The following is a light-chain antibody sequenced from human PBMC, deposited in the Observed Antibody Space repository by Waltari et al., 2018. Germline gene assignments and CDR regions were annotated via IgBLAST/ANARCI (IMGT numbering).Light chain of an antibody. J-gene: IGKJ2*01. CDR1: QSIGSN. CDR3: QQYNNWPPYT. Sequence: IVMTQSPVTLSVSPGERATLSCRASQSIGSNLAWYQQKRGRAPRLLIYDASTRATDIPARFSGSGSGTEFTLTISSMQSEDFAVYFCQQYNNWPPYTFGQGTKLEIK. CDR2: DAS. V-gene: IGKV3-15*01.